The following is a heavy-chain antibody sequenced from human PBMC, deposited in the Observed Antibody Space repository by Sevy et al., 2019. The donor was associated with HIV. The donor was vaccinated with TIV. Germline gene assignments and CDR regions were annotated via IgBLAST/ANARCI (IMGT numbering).Heavy chain of an antibody. CDR3: ARAVITNY. CDR1: GFTFSSFW. D-gene: IGHD3-22*01. V-gene: IGHV3-7*01. J-gene: IGHJ4*02. CDR2: VKQDGSEK. Sequence: GGSLRLSCAASGFTFSSFWMTWVRRAPVKGLEWVANVKQDGSEKYYVDSVKGRFTISRDNAKNSLYLQMNSLRAEDKAMYYCARAVITNYWGQGTLVTVSS.